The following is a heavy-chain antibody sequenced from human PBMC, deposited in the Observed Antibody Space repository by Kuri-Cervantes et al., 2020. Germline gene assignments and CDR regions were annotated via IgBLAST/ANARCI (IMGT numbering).Heavy chain of an antibody. D-gene: IGHD1-1*01. V-gene: IGHV1-46*01. CDR2: INPSGGST. CDR1: GYTFTGYY. J-gene: IGHJ6*02. Sequence: ASVKVSCKASGYTFTGYYMHWVRQAPGQGLEWMGIINPSGGSTSHAQKFQGRVTMTRDTSTSTVYMELSSLRSEDTAVYYCARPLQQSRYDYYYYGMDVWGQGTTVTVSS. CDR3: ARPLQQSRYDYYYYGMDV.